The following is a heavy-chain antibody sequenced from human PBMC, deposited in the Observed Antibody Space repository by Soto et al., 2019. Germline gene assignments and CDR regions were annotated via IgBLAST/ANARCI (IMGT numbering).Heavy chain of an antibody. CDR3: ARVESPNSYYYDFWSGYARTAYAFDP. J-gene: IGHJ5*02. CDR1: GGSISSGDYY. Sequence: SETLSLTCTVSGGSISSGDYYWSWIRQPPGKGLEWIGYIYYSGSTYYNPSLKSRVTISVDTSKNQFSLKLSPVTAADTAVYYCARVESPNSYYYDFWSGYARTAYAFDPWGQGTLVTVSS. D-gene: IGHD3-3*01. CDR2: IYYSGST. V-gene: IGHV4-30-4*01.